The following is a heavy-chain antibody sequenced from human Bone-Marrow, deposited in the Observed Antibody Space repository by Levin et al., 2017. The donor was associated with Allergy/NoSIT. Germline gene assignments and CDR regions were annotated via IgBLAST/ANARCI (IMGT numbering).Heavy chain of an antibody. CDR3: VRTRVMGVVHDAFDI. Sequence: RGESLKISCQASGYSFASHWIGWVRQMPGKSPEWIGIIYPTDSDTRYSPSFQGQVSISVDTSINTAYIQWSSLTASDTAMYYCVRTRVMGVVHDAFDIWGQGTMVTVSS. J-gene: IGHJ3*02. CDR2: IYPTDSDT. CDR1: GYSFASHW. D-gene: IGHD3-16*02. V-gene: IGHV5-51*01.